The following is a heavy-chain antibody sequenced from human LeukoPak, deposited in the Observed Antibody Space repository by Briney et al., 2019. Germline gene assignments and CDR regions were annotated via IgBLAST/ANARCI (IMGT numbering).Heavy chain of an antibody. CDR2: TRSEAYDTTP. Sequence: GGSLRLSCTASGFTFGDYGMSWFRQAPGKGLEWVGFTRSEAYDTTPQYGASVKGRFTISKDDSRRIAFLQMSGLKAEDTAVYYCSRAAGYDFILEYWGQGTLVTVSS. CDR1: GFTFGDYG. V-gene: IGHV3-49*03. CDR3: SRAAGYDFILEY. D-gene: IGHD5-12*01. J-gene: IGHJ4*02.